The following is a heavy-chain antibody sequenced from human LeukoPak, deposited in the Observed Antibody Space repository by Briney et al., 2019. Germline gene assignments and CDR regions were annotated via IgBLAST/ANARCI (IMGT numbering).Heavy chain of an antibody. J-gene: IGHJ3*02. CDR3: AREAVGAGDAFDI. Sequence: PGGSLRLSCAASGFTFSSYRMSWVRQAPGKGLEWVANIKQDGSEKYYVDSVKGRFTISRDNAKNSLYLQMNSLRAEDTAVYYCAREAVGAGDAFDIWGQGTMVTVSS. V-gene: IGHV3-7*01. CDR1: GFTFSSYR. D-gene: IGHD1-26*01. CDR2: IKQDGSEK.